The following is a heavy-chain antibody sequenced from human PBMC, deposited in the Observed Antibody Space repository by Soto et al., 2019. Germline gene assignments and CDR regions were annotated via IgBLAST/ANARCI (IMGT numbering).Heavy chain of an antibody. V-gene: IGHV3-21*04. Sequence: LRLSCAASGFTFSSYSMNWVRQAPGKGLEWVSSISSSGGTIYYADSVKGRFTISRDNAKNSLYLQMNSLRAEDTAVYYCARRPMSISGTGFDYWGQGTLVTVSS. D-gene: IGHD1-7*01. J-gene: IGHJ4*02. CDR2: ISSSGGTI. CDR1: GFTFSSYS. CDR3: ARRPMSISGTGFDY.